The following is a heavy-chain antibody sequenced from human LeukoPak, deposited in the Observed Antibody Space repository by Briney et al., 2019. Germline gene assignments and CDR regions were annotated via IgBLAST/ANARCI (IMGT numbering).Heavy chain of an antibody. J-gene: IGHJ4*02. CDR2: FSCSGDRT. CDR3: AKFLYVDTAMPENYFDY. D-gene: IGHD5-18*01. Sequence: PPGGSLRLSCAASGFTFRIYRMSGLRPPPGKGVDGVYVFSCSGDRTYYALSAKAQFLISRDNSNHTLSLQMTSLRAEDTAVYYCAKFLYVDTAMPENYFDYWGQGTLVTVSS. CDR1: GFTFRIYR. V-gene: IGHV3-23*01.